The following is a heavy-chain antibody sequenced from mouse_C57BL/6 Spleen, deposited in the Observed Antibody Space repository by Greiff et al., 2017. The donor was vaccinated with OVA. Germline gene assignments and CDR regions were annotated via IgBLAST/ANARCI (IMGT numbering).Heavy chain of an antibody. Sequence: QVQLQQSGPGLVQPSQSLSITCTVSGFSLTSYGVHWVRQSPGKGLEWLGVICSGGSTDYNADFMSRLSTTKDNSKSQVFFKMNSLQAEDTAIYYWAKRGGSSYGGYFDVWGTGTTVTVSS. CDR1: GFSLTSYG. CDR2: ICSGGST. J-gene: IGHJ1*03. V-gene: IGHV2-5*01. D-gene: IGHD1-1*01. CDR3: AKRGGSSYGGYFDV.